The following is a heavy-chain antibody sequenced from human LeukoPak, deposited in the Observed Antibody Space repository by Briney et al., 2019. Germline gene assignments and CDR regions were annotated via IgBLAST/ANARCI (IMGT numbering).Heavy chain of an antibody. CDR3: AKGAIIGHCSSTSCYSFDY. CDR1: GFTFSSYW. V-gene: IGHV3-30*02. J-gene: IGHJ4*02. Sequence: GGSLGLSCAASGFTFSSYWMSRVRQAPGKGLEWVAFIRYDGSNKYYADSVKGRFTISRDNSKNTLYLQMNSLRAEDTAVYYCAKGAIIGHCSSTSCYSFDYWGQGTLVTVSS. CDR2: IRYDGSNK. D-gene: IGHD2-2*01.